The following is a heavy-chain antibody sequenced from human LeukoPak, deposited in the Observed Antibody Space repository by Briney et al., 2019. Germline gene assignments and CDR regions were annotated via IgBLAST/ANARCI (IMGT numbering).Heavy chain of an antibody. V-gene: IGHV1-46*01. Sequence: ASVKVSCKASGYLFTNYCIHWVRQVPGQGLEWMGIINPSSGSTRYAQKFQGRVTMSRDTSTSTVSMELSSLESEDTAVYYCARATRGYDSGRDLDSWGQGTLVTVSS. J-gene: IGHJ4*02. CDR3: ARATRGYDSGRDLDS. CDR1: GYLFTNYC. CDR2: INPSSGST. D-gene: IGHD3-10*01.